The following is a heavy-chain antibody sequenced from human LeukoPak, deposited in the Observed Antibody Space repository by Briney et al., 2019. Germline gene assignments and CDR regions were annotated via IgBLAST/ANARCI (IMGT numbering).Heavy chain of an antibody. CDR2: INTDGSST. CDR1: GSTFSGYW. J-gene: IGHJ4*02. D-gene: IGHD2-15*01. V-gene: IGHV3-74*01. CDR3: ARAGGGNLNFDY. Sequence: PGGSLRLSCAASGSTFSGYWMHWVRQAPGKGLVWVSRINTDGSSTTYADSVKGRFTISRDNAKNTLFLQMNSLRAEDTALYYCARAGGGNLNFDYWGQGTLVTVSS.